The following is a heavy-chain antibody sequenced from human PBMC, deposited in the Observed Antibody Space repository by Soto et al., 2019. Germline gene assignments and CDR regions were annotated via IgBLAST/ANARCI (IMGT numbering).Heavy chain of an antibody. J-gene: IGHJ4*02. CDR2: ISGSGDKT. Sequence: AGGSLRLSCAASGFAFNDFAMSWVRQAPGKGPEWLSTISGSGDKTFHSDSVKGRFDISRDNSNNKMFLQMNSLRAEDTAIYYCAKGASHAPFEKWGRGTLVTVS. CDR3: AKGASHAPFEK. CDR1: GFAFNDFA. V-gene: IGHV3-23*01.